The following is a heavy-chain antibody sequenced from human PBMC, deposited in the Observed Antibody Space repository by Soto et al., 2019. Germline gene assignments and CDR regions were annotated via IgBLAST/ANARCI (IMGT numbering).Heavy chain of an antibody. D-gene: IGHD6-6*01. Sequence: SVKVSCKASGGTFSSYAISWVRQAPGQGLEWMGGIIPIFGTANYAQKFQGRVTITADESTSTAYMELSSLRSEDTAVYYCARAVYSSSDYYYYYGMDVWGQGTTVTV. CDR2: IIPIFGTA. J-gene: IGHJ6*02. CDR1: GGTFSSYA. V-gene: IGHV1-69*13. CDR3: ARAVYSSSDYYYYYGMDV.